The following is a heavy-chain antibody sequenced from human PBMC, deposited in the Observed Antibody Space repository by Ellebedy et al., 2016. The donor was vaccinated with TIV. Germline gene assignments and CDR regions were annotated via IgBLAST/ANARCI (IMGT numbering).Heavy chain of an antibody. V-gene: IGHV3-23*01. CDR1: GFTFSSYA. Sequence: GESLKISXAASGFTFSSYAMSWVRQAPGKGLEWVSAISGSGGSTYYADSVKGRFTISRDNSKNTLYLQMNSLRAEETAVYYCAKDRAIVVVTAILNYWGQGTLVTVSS. CDR3: AKDRAIVVVTAILNY. J-gene: IGHJ4*02. CDR2: ISGSGGST. D-gene: IGHD2-21*02.